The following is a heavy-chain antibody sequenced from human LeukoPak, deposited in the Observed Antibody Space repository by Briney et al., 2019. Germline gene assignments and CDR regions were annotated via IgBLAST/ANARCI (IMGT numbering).Heavy chain of an antibody. Sequence: GGSLRLSCTASGFTFGDYALSWVRQAPGEGLEWVGFIRSQAYDGTAEYAASVKGRFTISRDDSKSIAYLQMTSLKTEDTAVYYCARSTWYMDYWGQGTLVTVSS. D-gene: IGHD6-13*01. CDR2: IRSQAYDGTA. CDR3: ARSTWYMDY. CDR1: GFTFGDYA. V-gene: IGHV3-49*04. J-gene: IGHJ4*02.